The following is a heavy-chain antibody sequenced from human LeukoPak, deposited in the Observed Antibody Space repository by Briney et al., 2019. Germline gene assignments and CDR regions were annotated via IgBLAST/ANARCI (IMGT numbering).Heavy chain of an antibody. CDR1: GGSISSYY. D-gene: IGHD2-2*02. CDR3: ARVAVPAAISERLGYYYYMDI. J-gene: IGHJ6*03. CDR2: IYTSGST. Sequence: SETLSLTCTVSGGSISSYYWSWIRQPAEKGLEWIGRIYTSGSTNYNPSLKSRVTMSVDTSKNQFSLKLSSVTAADTAVYYCARVAVPAAISERLGYYYYMDIWGKGTTVTVSS. V-gene: IGHV4-4*07.